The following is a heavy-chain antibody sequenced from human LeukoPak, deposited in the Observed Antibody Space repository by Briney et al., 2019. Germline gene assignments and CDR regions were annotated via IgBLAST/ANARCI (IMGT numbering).Heavy chain of an antibody. D-gene: IGHD1-26*01. CDR2: IYYSGST. CDR3: ASLKKGGSYRGLDY. J-gene: IGHJ4*02. CDR1: GGSISSYY. Sequence: PSETLSLTCTVSGGSISSYYWSWIRQPPGKGLEWIGYIYYSGSTNYNPSLKSRATISVDTSKNQFSLKLSSVTAADTAVYYCASLKKGGSYRGLDYWGQGTLVTVSS. V-gene: IGHV4-59*12.